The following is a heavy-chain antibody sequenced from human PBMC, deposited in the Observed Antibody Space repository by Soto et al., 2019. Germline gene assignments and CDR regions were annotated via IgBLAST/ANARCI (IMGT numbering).Heavy chain of an antibody. CDR3: ARGGILDAFDI. Sequence: GGSLRLSCAASGFTFSSYWMGWVRQAPGKGLEWVANIKQDGSEKYYVDSVKGRFTISRDNAKNSLYLQMNSLRAEDTAVYYCARGGILDAFDIWGQGTMVTVSS. CDR1: GFTFSSYW. J-gene: IGHJ3*02. CDR2: IKQDGSEK. D-gene: IGHD6-13*01. V-gene: IGHV3-7*05.